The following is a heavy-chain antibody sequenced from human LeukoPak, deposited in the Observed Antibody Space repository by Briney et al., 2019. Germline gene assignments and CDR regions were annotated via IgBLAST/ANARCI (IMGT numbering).Heavy chain of an antibody. V-gene: IGHV3-21*01. CDR2: ISSSSTYI. CDR3: ARFALKTPPTD. J-gene: IGHJ4*02. Sequence: GESLRLSCAASGFTFSTYSMNWVRQAPGKGLEWVSSISSSSTYIYYADSVKGRFTISRDNAKNSLFLQMNSLRAEDTAVYYCARFALKTPPTDWGQGTLVTVSS. CDR1: GFTFSTYS.